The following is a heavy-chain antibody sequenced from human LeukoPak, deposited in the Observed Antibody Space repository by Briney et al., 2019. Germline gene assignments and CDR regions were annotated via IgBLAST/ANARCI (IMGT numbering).Heavy chain of an antibody. CDR3: AMIAGLWAFDH. CDR2: ISSVGSSI. D-gene: IGHD3-16*01. J-gene: IGHJ4*02. CDR1: GFTFSNYE. V-gene: IGHV3-48*03. Sequence: PGGSLRLSCTGSGFTFSNYEMNWVRQAPGKGLEWPSYISSVGSSINYADSVKGRFSISRDNAKNSLYLHMNGLRADDTAVYYCAMIAGLWAFDHWGQGVLVTVSS.